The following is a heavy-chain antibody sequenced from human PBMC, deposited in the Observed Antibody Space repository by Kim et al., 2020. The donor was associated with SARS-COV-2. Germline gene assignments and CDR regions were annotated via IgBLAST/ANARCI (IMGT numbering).Heavy chain of an antibody. CDR1: GYTFTSYA. D-gene: IGHD3-10*01. Sequence: ASVKVSCKASGYTFTSYAMNWVRQAPGQGLEWMGWINTNTGNPTYAQGFTGRFVFSLDTSVSTAYLQISSLKAEDTAVYYCARDPDLWFGDSRFDYWGQGTLGTVSS. V-gene: IGHV7-4-1*02. J-gene: IGHJ4*02. CDR2: INTNTGNP. CDR3: ARDPDLWFGDSRFDY.